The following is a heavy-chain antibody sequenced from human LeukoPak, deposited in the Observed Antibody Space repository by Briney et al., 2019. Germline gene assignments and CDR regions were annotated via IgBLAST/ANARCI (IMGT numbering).Heavy chain of an antibody. V-gene: IGHV3-33*06. CDR3: AKERDYAEDMDV. CDR2: IWFDGTYE. CDR1: GFTFSSYG. J-gene: IGHJ6*03. D-gene: IGHD4-17*01. Sequence: GGSLRLSCAASGFTFSSYGMHWVRQAPGKGLEWVALIWFDGTYEYYADSVKGRFTISRDNSNKTLYLQMNSPRAEDTAVYYCAKERDYAEDMDVWGKGTTVTVSS.